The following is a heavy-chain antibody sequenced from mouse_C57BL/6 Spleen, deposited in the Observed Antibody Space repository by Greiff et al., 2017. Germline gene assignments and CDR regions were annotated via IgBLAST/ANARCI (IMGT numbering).Heavy chain of an antibody. V-gene: IGHV1-55*01. CDR3: ARAPFITTVVPAMDY. CDR2: IYPGSGST. CDR1: GYTFTSYW. Sequence: QVQLQQPGAELVKPGASVKMSCKASGYTFTSYWITWVKQRPGQGLEWIGDIYPGSGSTNYNEKFKSKATLTVDTSSSTAYMQLSSLTSEASAVYYCARAPFITTVVPAMDYWGQGTSVTVSS. J-gene: IGHJ4*01. D-gene: IGHD1-1*01.